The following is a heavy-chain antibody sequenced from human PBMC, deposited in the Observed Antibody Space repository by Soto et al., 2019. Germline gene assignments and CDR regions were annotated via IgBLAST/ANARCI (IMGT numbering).Heavy chain of an antibody. Sequence: EVQLVESGGTLFQPGGSLRLSCAASGFTFRSYWMSWVRQTPEKGLEWLANIKEDGSEKYYVDSVKGRFTISRDNAKNSLYLQMYSLRVEGSAVYYCTIGGGRDSNDHYRGQGALVIVSS. CDR1: GFTFRSYW. V-gene: IGHV3-7*01. J-gene: IGHJ4*02. D-gene: IGHD1-26*01. CDR3: TIGGGRDSNDHY. CDR2: IKEDGSEK.